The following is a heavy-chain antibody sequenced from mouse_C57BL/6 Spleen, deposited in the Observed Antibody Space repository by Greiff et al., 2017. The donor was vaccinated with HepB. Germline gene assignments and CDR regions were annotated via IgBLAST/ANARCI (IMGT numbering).Heavy chain of an antibody. CDR2: IWGVGST. J-gene: IGHJ3*01. CDR3: ASGGYRFAY. CDR1: GFSLTSYG. Sequence: VQLQQSGPGLVAPSQSLSITCTVSGFSLTSYGVDWVRQSPGKGLEWLGVIWGVGSTNYNSALKSRLSISKDNSKSQFFLKMNSLQTDDTAMYYCASGGYRFAYWGQGTLVTVSA. D-gene: IGHD2-2*01. V-gene: IGHV2-6*01.